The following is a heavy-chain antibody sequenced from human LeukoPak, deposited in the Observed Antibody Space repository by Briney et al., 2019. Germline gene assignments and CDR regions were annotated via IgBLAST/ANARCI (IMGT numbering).Heavy chain of an antibody. V-gene: IGHV4-30-4*01. D-gene: IGHD2-2*01. CDR2: IFHSGST. CDR3: VRGRSTGTIDY. Sequence: SETLSLTCTVSGDFISSGDHYWNWIRQAPGKGLEWIGYIFHSGSTYYNPSLRSRLTVSLDTSKNQFSLKLTSVTAADSAVYYCVRGRSTGTIDYWGQGTLVAVSS. J-gene: IGHJ4*02. CDR1: GDFISSGDHY.